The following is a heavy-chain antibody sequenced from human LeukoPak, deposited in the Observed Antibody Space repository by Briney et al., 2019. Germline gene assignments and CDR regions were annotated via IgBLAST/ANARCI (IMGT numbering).Heavy chain of an antibody. CDR1: GFTLSTYE. CDR2: IITSGSTM. V-gene: IGHV3-48*03. D-gene: IGHD3-22*01. J-gene: IGHJ4*02. CDR3: ARRDFYDTTGYLFDY. Sequence: GGSLSLSCAASGFTLSTYEMKWVRQAPGEGLDWVSYIITSGSTMSYADSVKGRFTISRDNAKSSLYLQMNGLRAEDTAVYYCARRDFYDTTGYLFDYWGQGTLVTVSS.